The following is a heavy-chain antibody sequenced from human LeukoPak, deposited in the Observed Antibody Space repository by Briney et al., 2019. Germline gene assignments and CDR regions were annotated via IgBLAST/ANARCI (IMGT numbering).Heavy chain of an antibody. Sequence: SETLSLTCADSGGSISSSNCWSWARQPPGKGLEWIGEIYHSGSTNYNPSLKSRVTISVDKSKNQFSLKLSSVTAADTAVYYCARHGYSSGWYPNDYWGQGTLVTVSS. CDR3: ARHGYSSGWYPNDY. CDR2: IYHSGST. D-gene: IGHD6-19*01. J-gene: IGHJ4*02. CDR1: GGSISSSNC. V-gene: IGHV4-4*02.